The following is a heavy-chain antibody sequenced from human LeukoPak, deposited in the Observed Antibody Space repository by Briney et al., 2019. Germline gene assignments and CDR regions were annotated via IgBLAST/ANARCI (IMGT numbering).Heavy chain of an antibody. CDR2: INPNSGGT. Sequence: ASVKVACKASGYTFTGYYMHWVRQAPGQGLGWMGWINPNSGGTNYAQKFQGRVTMTRDTSISTAYMELSRLRSDDTAVYYCARGITIFGVVISYWGQGTLVTVPS. D-gene: IGHD3-3*01. J-gene: IGHJ4*02. CDR3: ARGITIFGVVISY. CDR1: GYTFTGYY. V-gene: IGHV1-2*02.